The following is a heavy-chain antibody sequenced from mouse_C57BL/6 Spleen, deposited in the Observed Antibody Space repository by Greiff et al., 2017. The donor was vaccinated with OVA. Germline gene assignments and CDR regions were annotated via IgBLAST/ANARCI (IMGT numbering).Heavy chain of an antibody. Sequence: VQLQQSGPELVKPGASVKISCKASGYTFTDYYMNWVKQSHGKSLEWIGDINPNNGGTSYNQKFKGKATLTADKSSSTAYMQLSSLTSEDSAVYFCARGDSNYCAMDYWGQGTSVTVSS. J-gene: IGHJ4*01. D-gene: IGHD2-5*01. CDR3: ARGDSNYCAMDY. CDR2: INPNNGGT. CDR1: GYTFTDYY. V-gene: IGHV1-26*01.